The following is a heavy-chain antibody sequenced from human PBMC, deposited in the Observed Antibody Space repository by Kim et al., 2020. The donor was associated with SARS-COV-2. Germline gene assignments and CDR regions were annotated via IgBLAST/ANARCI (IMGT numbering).Heavy chain of an antibody. V-gene: IGHV3-23*01. Sequence: GGSLRLSCAASGFSFNSYAMTWVRQAPGKGLEWVSCISGSGDTTYYADFVKGRFTISRDPPKNTLYLQMDSLRADDTAIYYCSKGGRGTYVSDNWGQGALVTVSS. CDR3: SKGGRGTYVSDN. CDR2: ISGSGDTT. CDR1: GFSFNSYA. J-gene: IGHJ4*02. D-gene: IGHD3-16*01.